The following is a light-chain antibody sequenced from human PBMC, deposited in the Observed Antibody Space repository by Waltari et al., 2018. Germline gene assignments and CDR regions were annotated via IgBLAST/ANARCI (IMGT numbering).Light chain of an antibody. CDR3: QQYFNSPIA. CDR2: WAS. Sequence: DIVMTQSPDSLLVSLGERATISCNSSQSILYTSNDKNYLAWYQQKAGQPPRLLVHWASIRESGVPDRFRGSGSVTDFTLTISNLQPEDVAFYWCQQYFNSPIAFGQGTRLEIK. V-gene: IGKV4-1*01. CDR1: QSILYTSNDKNY. J-gene: IGKJ5*01.